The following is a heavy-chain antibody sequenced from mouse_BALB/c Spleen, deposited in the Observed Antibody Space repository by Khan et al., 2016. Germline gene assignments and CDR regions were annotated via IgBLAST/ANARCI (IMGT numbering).Heavy chain of an antibody. CDR2: INTETGEP. CDR1: GYTFTDYS. CDR3: ARWDDYDEGFAY. D-gene: IGHD2-4*01. V-gene: IGHV9-2-1*01. J-gene: IGHJ3*01. Sequence: QIQLVQSGPELKKPGETVKISCKASGYTFTDYSMHWVKQAPGKGLKWMGWINTETGEPTYADDFKGRFAFSLETSASPAYLQINNLKNEDTATYFCARWDDYDEGFAYWGQGTLVTVSA.